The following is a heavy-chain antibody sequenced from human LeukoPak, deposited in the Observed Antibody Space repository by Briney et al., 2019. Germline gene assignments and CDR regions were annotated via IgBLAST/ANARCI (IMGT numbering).Heavy chain of an antibody. J-gene: IGHJ5*02. CDR1: GYSFTSYW. CDR2: IYPGGSDT. Sequence: GESLKISCKGSGYSFTSYWIGWVRQMPGKGLEFVGVIYPGGSDTRYSPSFQGQVTISADKSISTAYLQWSSLKASDTAMYYCARPRIGYSSSWYMGWFDPWGQGTLVTVSS. CDR3: ARPRIGYSSSWYMGWFDP. V-gene: IGHV5-51*01. D-gene: IGHD6-13*01.